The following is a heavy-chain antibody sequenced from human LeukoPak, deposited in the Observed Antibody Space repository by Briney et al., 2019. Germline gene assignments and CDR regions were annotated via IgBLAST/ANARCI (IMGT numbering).Heavy chain of an antibody. CDR3: TRDLGGYGDYGTNFDY. Sequence: PGGSLRLSCAASGFTFSSYGMSWVRQAPGKGLEWVSAISSSSSYIYYADSVKGRFTISRDNAKKSLFLQMNSLRAEDTAVYYCTRDLGGYGDYGTNFDYWGQGTLVTVSS. CDR1: GFTFSSYG. V-gene: IGHV3-21*01. J-gene: IGHJ4*02. CDR2: ISSSSSYI. D-gene: IGHD4-17*01.